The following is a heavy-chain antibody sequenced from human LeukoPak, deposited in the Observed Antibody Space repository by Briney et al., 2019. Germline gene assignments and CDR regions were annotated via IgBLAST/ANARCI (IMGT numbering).Heavy chain of an antibody. J-gene: IGHJ3*02. V-gene: IGHV4-39*07. CDR3: ARDRLVGEWEYDAFDI. D-gene: IGHD3-10*01. CDR2: IYYSGST. CDR1: GGSISSSSYY. Sequence: SETLSLTCTVSGGSISSSSYYWGWIRQPPGKGLEWIGSIYYSGSTYYNPSLKSRVTISVDTSKNQFSLKLSSVTAADTAVYYCARDRLVGEWEYDAFDIWGQGTMVTVSS.